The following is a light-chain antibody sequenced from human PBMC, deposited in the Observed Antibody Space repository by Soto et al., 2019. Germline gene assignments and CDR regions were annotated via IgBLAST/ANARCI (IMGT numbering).Light chain of an antibody. CDR1: QTISTY. CDR2: AAS. CDR3: QHSFNIPYT. Sequence: DIQMTQSPSSLSASVGDRVTITCRASQTISTYLNWYQQNPGKAPKLLIYAASTLQSGVPSRCSGSGSGTDFTLTINSLQPEDFATYYCQHSFNIPYTFGQGTKLEIK. J-gene: IGKJ2*01. V-gene: IGKV1-39*01.